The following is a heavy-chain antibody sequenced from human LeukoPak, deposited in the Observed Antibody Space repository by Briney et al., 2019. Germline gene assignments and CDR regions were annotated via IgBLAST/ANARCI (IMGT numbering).Heavy chain of an antibody. CDR1: GGSMSTYY. CDR3: ARGVVPAANNNWFDP. J-gene: IGHJ5*02. Sequence: SETLSLTCTVSGGSMSTYYWSWIRQPPGKGLEWIGSIFYSGSTNYNPSLKSRVTISVDTSKNQFSLKMNSVTAADTAVHYCARGVVPAANNNWFDPWGQGTLVTVSS. V-gene: IGHV4-59*01. CDR2: IFYSGST. D-gene: IGHD2-2*01.